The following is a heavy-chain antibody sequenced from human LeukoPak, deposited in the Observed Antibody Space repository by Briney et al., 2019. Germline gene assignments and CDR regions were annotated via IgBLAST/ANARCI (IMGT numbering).Heavy chain of an antibody. J-gene: IGHJ4*02. Sequence: PGGSLRLSCAASGFTFSSYSMNWVRQAPGKGLEWVSSISSRSSYIYYADSVKGRFTISRDNAKNSLYLQMNSLRAEDTAVYYCARGVGRVGSNFDFWGQGTLVTVSS. V-gene: IGHV3-21*01. D-gene: IGHD1-26*01. CDR2: ISSRSSYI. CDR1: GFTFSSYS. CDR3: ARGVGRVGSNFDF.